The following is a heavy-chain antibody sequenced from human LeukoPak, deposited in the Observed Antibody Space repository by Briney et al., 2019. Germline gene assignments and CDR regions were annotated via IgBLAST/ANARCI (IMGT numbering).Heavy chain of an antibody. D-gene: IGHD6-13*01. V-gene: IGHV1-2*02. CDR1: GYTFTGYY. Sequence: ASVKVSCKASGYTFTGYYLHWVRQAPGQGLEGMGWINPNSGGTNYAQKFQGRVTMTRDTSISTAYMELSRLSSDDTAVYYCATDLGSSWIYWGRGTLVTVSS. J-gene: IGHJ4*01. CDR2: INPNSGGT. CDR3: ATDLGSSWIY.